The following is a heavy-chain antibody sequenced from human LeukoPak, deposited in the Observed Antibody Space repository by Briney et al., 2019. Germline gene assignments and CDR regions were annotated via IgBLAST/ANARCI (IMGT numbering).Heavy chain of an antibody. D-gene: IGHD6-13*01. Sequence: ASVKVSCKASGYTFTSYDINWVRQAPGQGLEWMGIINPSGGSTSYAQKFQGRVTMTRDTSTSTVYMELSSLRSEDTAVYYCARGIAAAGYFDYWGQGTLVTVSS. J-gene: IGHJ4*02. CDR2: INPSGGST. CDR3: ARGIAAAGYFDY. V-gene: IGHV1-46*01. CDR1: GYTFTSYD.